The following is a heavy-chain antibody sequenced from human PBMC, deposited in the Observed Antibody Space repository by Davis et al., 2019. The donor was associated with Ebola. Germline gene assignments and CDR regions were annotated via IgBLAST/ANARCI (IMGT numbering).Heavy chain of an antibody. V-gene: IGHV1-18*01. CDR2: ISAYNGNT. Sequence: AASVKVSCKASGYTFTSYGISWVRQAPGQGLEWMGWISAYNGNTNYAQKRQGRVTMTTDTSTSTAYRELRSLRSDDTAVYYCARVEEDYDFWSGYPNPNWFDPWGQGTLVTVSS. CDR1: GYTFTSYG. J-gene: IGHJ5*02. CDR3: ARVEEDYDFWSGYPNPNWFDP. D-gene: IGHD3-3*01.